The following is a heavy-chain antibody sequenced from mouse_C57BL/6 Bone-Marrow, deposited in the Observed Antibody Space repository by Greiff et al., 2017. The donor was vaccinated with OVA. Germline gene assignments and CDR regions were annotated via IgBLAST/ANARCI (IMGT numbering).Heavy chain of an antibody. CDR3: ARMGVRKGYDDAMDY. CDR2: IWWDDDK. V-gene: IGHV8-8*01. CDR1: GFSLSTFGMG. Sequence: QVTLKESGPGILQPSQTLSLTCSFSGFSLSTFGMGVGWIRQPSGKGLEWLAHIWWDDDKYYNPALKSRPTISKDTSKNQVFLKIANVDTADTATYYCARMGVRKGYDDAMDYWGQGTSVTVSS. J-gene: IGHJ4*01. D-gene: IGHD2-2*01.